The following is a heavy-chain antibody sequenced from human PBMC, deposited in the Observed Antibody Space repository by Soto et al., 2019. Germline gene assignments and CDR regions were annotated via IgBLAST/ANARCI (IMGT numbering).Heavy chain of an antibody. V-gene: IGHV3-23*01. Sequence: GGSLRLSCASSGFTFSSYAMIWVRQAPGKGLEWVSAISGSGGSTYYADSVKGRFTISRDNSKDTLFLELNSRRAEDTAVYYCAKEGMNYGPSFFDYWGQGTLVTVSS. CDR1: GFTFSSYA. J-gene: IGHJ4*02. CDR2: ISGSGGST. D-gene: IGHD3-10*01. CDR3: AKEGMNYGPSFFDY.